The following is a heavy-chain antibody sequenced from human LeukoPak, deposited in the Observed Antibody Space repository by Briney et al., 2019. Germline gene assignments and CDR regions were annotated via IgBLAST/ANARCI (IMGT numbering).Heavy chain of an antibody. CDR2: IYTSGST. V-gene: IGHV4-39*07. D-gene: IGHD3-10*01. CDR3: ARTGSLHYYYYYMDV. J-gene: IGHJ6*03. CDR1: DGSISSSSYY. Sequence: SETLSLTCTVSDGSISSSSYYWGWIRQPPGKGLEWIGTIYTSGSTNYNPSLKSRVTMSVDTSKNQFSLKLSSVTAADTAVYYCARTGSLHYYYYYMDVWGKGTTVTVSS.